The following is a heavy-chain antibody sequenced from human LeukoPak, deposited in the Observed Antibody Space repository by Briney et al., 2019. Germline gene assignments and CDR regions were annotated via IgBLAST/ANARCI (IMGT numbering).Heavy chain of an antibody. D-gene: IGHD6-19*01. J-gene: IGHJ4*02. CDR3: ARGSSGWYSIDY. CDR1: GGSISSYY. Sequence: SETLSLTCTVSGGSISSYYWSWIRQPPGKGLEWIGYIYYSGSTNYNPSLKSRVTISVDTSKDQFSLKLSSMTAADTAVYYCARGSSGWYSIDYWGQGTLVTVSS. CDR2: IYYSGST. V-gene: IGHV4-59*12.